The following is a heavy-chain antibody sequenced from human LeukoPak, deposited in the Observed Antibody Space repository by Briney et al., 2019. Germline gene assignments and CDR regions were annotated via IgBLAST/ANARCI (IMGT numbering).Heavy chain of an antibody. J-gene: IGHJ5*02. V-gene: IGHV1-8*01. Sequence: ASVKVSCKASGYTFTSYDINWVRQATGQGLEWMGWMNPNSGNTGYAQKFQGRVTMTRNTSISTAYMELSSLRSEDTAVYYCARGQGIFGVVLGNWFDPWGQGTPVTVSS. CDR1: GYTFTSYD. D-gene: IGHD3-3*01. CDR3: ARGQGIFGVVLGNWFDP. CDR2: MNPNSGNT.